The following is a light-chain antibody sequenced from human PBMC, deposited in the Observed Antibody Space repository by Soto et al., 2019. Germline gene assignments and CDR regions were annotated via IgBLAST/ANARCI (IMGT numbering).Light chain of an antibody. CDR1: SGHSSYA. V-gene: IGLV4-69*01. J-gene: IGLJ2*01. Sequence: QPVLTQSPSASASLGASVKVTCTLSSGHSSYAIAWHQQQPEKGPRYLMKLNSDGSHSKGDGIPDRFSGSSSGAERYLNISSLQSEDESDSYCQTWGTGILDVVFGGGTQLTVL. CDR3: QTWGTGILDVV. CDR2: LNSDGSH.